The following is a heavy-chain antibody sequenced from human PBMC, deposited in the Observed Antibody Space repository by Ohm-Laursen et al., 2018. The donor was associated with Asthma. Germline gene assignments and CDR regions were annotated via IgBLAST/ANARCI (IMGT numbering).Heavy chain of an antibody. CDR3: AKGSDSSSIDF. Sequence: SLRLSCAASGFSFSDYYISWIRLAPGKGLEWVSYISGPGTYTRYADSVKGRFTISRDNANHALYLQMNSLSVEDTALYFCAKGSDSSSIDFWGRGTLVTVSS. J-gene: IGHJ4*02. V-gene: IGHV3-11*06. CDR2: ISGPGTYT. CDR1: GFSFSDYY. D-gene: IGHD3-22*01.